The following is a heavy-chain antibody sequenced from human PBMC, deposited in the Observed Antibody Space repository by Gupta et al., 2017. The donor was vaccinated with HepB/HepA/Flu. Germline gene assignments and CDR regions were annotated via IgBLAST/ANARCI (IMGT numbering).Heavy chain of an antibody. CDR2: ISYGGSNK. D-gene: IGHD1-26*01. Sequence: QVPLVESGGGVVKPGRSLRLSCAASGFTFSSYGIHWLSQAPGKGLGWVAVISYGGSNKYYADSVKGRFTISRDNSKNTLYLQMNSLRAEDTAVYYCAKELYGGSYDYYGMDVWGQGTTVTVAS. V-gene: IGHV3-30*18. CDR1: GFTFSSYG. CDR3: AKELYGGSYDYYGMDV. J-gene: IGHJ6*02.